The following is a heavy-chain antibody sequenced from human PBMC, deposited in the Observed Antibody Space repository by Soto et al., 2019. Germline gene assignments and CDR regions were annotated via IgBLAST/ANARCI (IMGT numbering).Heavy chain of an antibody. D-gene: IGHD2-21*02. Sequence: EVQLLESGGGLVQPGGSLRLSCAASDFTFSSAAMGWVRQAPGKGLEWVSSISGSGGRAFYADSVKGRFTISRDNSKNTLFLHMNSLRAEDTALYYCARDIRNCHDCYGWFDPWGQGTMVTVPS. J-gene: IGHJ5*02. CDR1: DFTFSSAA. V-gene: IGHV3-23*01. CDR2: ISGSGGRA. CDR3: ARDIRNCHDCYGWFDP.